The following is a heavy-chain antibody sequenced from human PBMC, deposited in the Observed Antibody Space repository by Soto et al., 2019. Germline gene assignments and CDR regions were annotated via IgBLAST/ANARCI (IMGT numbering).Heavy chain of an antibody. J-gene: IGHJ3*01. D-gene: IGHD6-13*01. CDR2: IVPMFGTT. CDR3: ARDLADVHLWDAFDV. Sequence: QVQLVQSGPELKKPGSSVKVSCKAPGDTFNSYGISWVRQAPGQGLEWMGGIVPMFGTTNLALKFEDRVTINADEVTTTVYMEIRGLTSEDTAVYYCARDLADVHLWDAFDVWGHGTRVTVSS. V-gene: IGHV1-69*01. CDR1: GDTFNSYG.